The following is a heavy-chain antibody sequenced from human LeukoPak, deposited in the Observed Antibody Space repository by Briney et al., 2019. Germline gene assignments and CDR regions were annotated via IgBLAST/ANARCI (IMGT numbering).Heavy chain of an antibody. CDR3: ARSVSIGRGDSGYQ. CDR2: INTNTGNP. CDR1: GYTFTSYA. V-gene: IGHV7-4-1*02. Sequence: ASVKVSRKASGYTFTSYAMNWVRQAPGQGLEWMGWINTNTGNPTYAQGFTGRFVFSLDTSVSTAYLQISSLKAEDTAVYYCARSVSIGRGDSGYQWGQGTLVTVSS. J-gene: IGHJ4*02. D-gene: IGHD5-12*01.